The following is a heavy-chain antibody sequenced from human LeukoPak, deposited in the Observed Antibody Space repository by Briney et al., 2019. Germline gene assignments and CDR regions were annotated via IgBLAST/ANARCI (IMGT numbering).Heavy chain of an antibody. Sequence: GESLKISCKGSGYSFTSYWIGWVRQMPGKGLEWMGIIYPGDSDTRYSPSFQGQVTISADKSISTAYLQWSSLKASDTAMYYCARRSDYYGSGESYYYGMDVWGQGTTVTVSS. D-gene: IGHD3-10*01. CDR2: IYPGDSDT. CDR1: GYSFTSYW. CDR3: ARRSDYYGSGESYYYGMDV. J-gene: IGHJ6*02. V-gene: IGHV5-51*01.